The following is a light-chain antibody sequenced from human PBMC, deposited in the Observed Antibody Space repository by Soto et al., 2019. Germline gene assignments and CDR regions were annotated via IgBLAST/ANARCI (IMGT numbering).Light chain of an antibody. CDR3: QHYGSSQYT. Sequence: EIVLTQSPGTLSLSPGERATLSCRASQSLSSISLAWYQQKPGQAPRLLIYAASSRATGIPDRFSGSGSGTDFTLTISRLEPEDFAVYYCQHYGSSQYTFGQGTKLEIK. J-gene: IGKJ2*01. V-gene: IGKV3-20*01. CDR2: AAS. CDR1: QSLSSIS.